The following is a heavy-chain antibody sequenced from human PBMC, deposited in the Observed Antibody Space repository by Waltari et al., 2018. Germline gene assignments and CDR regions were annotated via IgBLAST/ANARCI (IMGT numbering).Heavy chain of an antibody. J-gene: IGHJ4*02. CDR2: IRIDDSDT. CDR3: VRSRKRAGEVTFDD. D-gene: IGHD3-16*01. CDR1: GFSFSDYG. Sequence: QVQLAESGGGVVLPGGSRGLACAASGFSFSDYGLHWVRQAPGKGLEWVAFIRIDDSDTYYADSMKGRFIISRDNSKSTLFLQMDGLRPDDTAVYYCVRSRKRAGEVTFDDWGQGTLVTVS. V-gene: IGHV3-30*02.